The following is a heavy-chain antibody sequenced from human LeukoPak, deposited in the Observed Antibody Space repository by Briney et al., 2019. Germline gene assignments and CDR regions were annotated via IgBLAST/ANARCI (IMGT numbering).Heavy chain of an antibody. CDR2: ISYDGSIK. D-gene: IGHD1-26*01. CDR1: GFTFSSYG. Sequence: GGSLRLSCAASGFTFSSYGMHWVRQAPGRGLEGVAFISYDGSIKKYADSVKGRFTISRDNSKNTLYLQMNSLRDEDTAVYYCAKGAKRVVGATTHWFDPWGQGTLVTVSS. CDR3: AKGAKRVVGATTHWFDP. V-gene: IGHV3-30*18. J-gene: IGHJ5*02.